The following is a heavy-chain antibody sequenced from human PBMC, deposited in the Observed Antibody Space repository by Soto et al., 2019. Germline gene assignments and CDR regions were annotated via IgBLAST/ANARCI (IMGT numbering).Heavy chain of an antibody. CDR3: ARSHTGGILVVVDVWGAFDI. CDR2: IIPIFGTG. D-gene: IGHD2-15*01. V-gene: IGHV1-69*01. Sequence: QVQLVQSGAEVKKPGSSVKVSCKVSGGTFSSYAISWVRQAPGQGLEWMGGIIPIFGTGNYAQRFQGRVTITADESTGTAYMVLSSWGSEDTSVYYCARSHTGGILVVVDVWGAFDIWGQGTMVTVSS. J-gene: IGHJ3*02. CDR1: GGTFSSYA.